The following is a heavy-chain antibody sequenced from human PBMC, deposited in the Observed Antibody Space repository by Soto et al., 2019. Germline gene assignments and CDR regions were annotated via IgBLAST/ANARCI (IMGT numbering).Heavy chain of an antibody. J-gene: IGHJ5*02. CDR3: AKDGGNDFLRRFDP. V-gene: IGHV3-23*01. Sequence: VGSLRLSCAASGFTFSSYAMSWVRQAPGKGLEWVSAISGSGGSTYYADSVKGRFTISRDNSKNTLYLQMNSLRAEDTAVYYCAKDGGNDFLRRFDPWGQGTLVTVSS. D-gene: IGHD5-12*01. CDR2: ISGSGGST. CDR1: GFTFSSYA.